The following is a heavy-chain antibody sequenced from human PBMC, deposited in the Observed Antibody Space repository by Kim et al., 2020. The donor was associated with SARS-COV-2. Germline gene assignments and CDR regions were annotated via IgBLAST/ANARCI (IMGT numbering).Heavy chain of an antibody. CDR3: AENSNWNYAY. J-gene: IGHJ4*02. Sequence: SEKYCVDSVRGRFTISRDNAKNSLYLQMNSLRAEDTAVYYGAENSNWNYAYWGQGTLVTVSS. V-gene: IGHV3-7*01. D-gene: IGHD1-7*01. CDR2: SEK.